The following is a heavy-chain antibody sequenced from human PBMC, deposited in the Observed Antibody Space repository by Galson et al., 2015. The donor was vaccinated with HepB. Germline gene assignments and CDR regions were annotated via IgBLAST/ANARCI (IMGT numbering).Heavy chain of an antibody. Sequence: SLRLSCAASGSTFSRYAMHWVRQAPGKGLEWVAVISYDESNKYYADSVKGRFTISRDNSKNTLYLQMNSLRAEDTAVYYCARDPGGSYLGALDYWGQGTLVTVSS. CDR3: ARDPGGSYLGALDY. CDR1: GSTFSRYA. CDR2: ISYDESNK. V-gene: IGHV3-30-3*01. D-gene: IGHD1-26*01. J-gene: IGHJ4*02.